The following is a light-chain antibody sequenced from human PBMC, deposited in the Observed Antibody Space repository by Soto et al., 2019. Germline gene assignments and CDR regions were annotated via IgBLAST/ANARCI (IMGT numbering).Light chain of an antibody. CDR3: LQDYSSPWT. Sequence: AIQMTQSPSSLSASVGDRVTITCRANQGIRNDLGWYQQKPGRPPRLLIYAASNLQSGVPSRFRGGGSGTDFTLTISSLQPEDFATYYCLQDYSSPWTFGQGTKVEIK. CDR1: QGIRND. J-gene: IGKJ1*01. CDR2: AAS. V-gene: IGKV1-6*01.